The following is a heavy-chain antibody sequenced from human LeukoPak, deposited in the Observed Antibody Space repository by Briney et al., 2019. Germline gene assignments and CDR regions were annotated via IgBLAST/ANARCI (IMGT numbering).Heavy chain of an antibody. CDR3: ARGGGVINAVTR. D-gene: IGHD3-16*02. Sequence: SETLSLTCTVSGGSVSSGSYYWSWIRQPPGKGLEWIGYIYYSGSTNYNPSLKSRVTISVDTSKNQFSLKLSSVTAADTAVYYCARGGGVINAVTRWGQGTLVTVSS. CDR1: GGSVSSGSYY. J-gene: IGHJ4*02. CDR2: IYYSGST. V-gene: IGHV4-61*01.